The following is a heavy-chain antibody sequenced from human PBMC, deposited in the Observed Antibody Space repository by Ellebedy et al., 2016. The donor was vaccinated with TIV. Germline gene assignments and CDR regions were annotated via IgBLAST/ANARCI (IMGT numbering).Heavy chain of an antibody. Sequence: AASVKVSCKASGYTFTDSGISWVRQAPGQGLEWMGWISAYNGNTIYAQKLQGRVTMTTDTSTSTAYMELRSLRSDESAVYYCARVALIYGDYEDWFDPWGQGTLVTVSS. CDR3: ARVALIYGDYEDWFDP. V-gene: IGHV1-18*01. D-gene: IGHD4-17*01. CDR2: ISAYNGNT. CDR1: GYTFTDSG. J-gene: IGHJ5*02.